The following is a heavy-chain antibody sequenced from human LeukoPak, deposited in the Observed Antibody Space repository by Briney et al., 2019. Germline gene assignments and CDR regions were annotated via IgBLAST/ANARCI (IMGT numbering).Heavy chain of an antibody. V-gene: IGHV1-2*02. Sequence: GASVKVSCKASGYTFTGYYMHWVRQAPGQGLEWMGWINPNSGGTNYAQKFQGRVTMTRDTSISTAYMELSRLRSDDTAVYYCATHYYGSGSYLALFDYWGQGTLVTVSS. CDR2: INPNSGGT. CDR3: ATHYYGSGSYLALFDY. J-gene: IGHJ4*02. CDR1: GYTFTGYY. D-gene: IGHD3-10*01.